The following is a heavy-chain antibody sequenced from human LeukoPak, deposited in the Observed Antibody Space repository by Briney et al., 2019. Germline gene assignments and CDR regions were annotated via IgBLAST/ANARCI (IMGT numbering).Heavy chain of an antibody. J-gene: IGHJ4*02. D-gene: IGHD4-17*01. CDR3: AKGNGDHSIHPDY. Sequence: GGSLRLSCAAPGFMFHDYAIHWVRQAPGKGLEWVSLISGDGGRTYYADSVKGRFTISRDNSKNTLYLQMNSLRADDTAVYYCAKGNGDHSIHPDYWGQGTLVTVSS. CDR1: GFMFHDYA. V-gene: IGHV3-23*01. CDR2: ISGDGGRT.